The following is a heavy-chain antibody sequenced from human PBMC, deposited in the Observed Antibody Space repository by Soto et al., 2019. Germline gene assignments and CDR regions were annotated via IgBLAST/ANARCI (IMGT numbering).Heavy chain of an antibody. CDR2: ISGSGGST. CDR3: AKDVPDIVVVPAASFFDY. J-gene: IGHJ4*02. V-gene: IGHV3-23*01. D-gene: IGHD2-2*01. CDR1: GFTFSIYA. Sequence: GGSLRLSCAASGFTFSIYAMSWVRQAPGKGLEWVSAISGSGGSTYYADSVKGRFTISRDNSKITLYLQMNSLRAEDTAVYYCAKDVPDIVVVPAASFFDYWGQGTLVTVSS.